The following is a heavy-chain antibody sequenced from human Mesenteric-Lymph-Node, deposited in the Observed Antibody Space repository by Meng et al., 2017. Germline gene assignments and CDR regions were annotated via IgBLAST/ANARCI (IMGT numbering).Heavy chain of an antibody. V-gene: IGHV1-8*02. Sequence: ASVKVSCKTSGYTFNGYYIYWVRQAPGQGLEWMGWMNPNSGNTGYAQKFQGRVTMTRNTSISTAYMELSSLRSEDTAVYYCARYCSSTSCSYFYYYYGMDVWGQGTTVTVSS. CDR2: MNPNSGNT. J-gene: IGHJ6*02. D-gene: IGHD2-2*01. CDR3: ARYCSSTSCSYFYYYYGMDV. CDR1: GYTFNGYY.